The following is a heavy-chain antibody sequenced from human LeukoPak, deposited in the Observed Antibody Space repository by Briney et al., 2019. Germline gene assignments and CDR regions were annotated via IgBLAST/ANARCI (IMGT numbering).Heavy chain of an antibody. CDR2: IYTSGST. D-gene: IGHD3-10*01. Sequence: SETLSLTCTVSGGSISSYYWSWIRQPAGKGLEWIGRIYTSGSTNYNPSLKSRVTMSVDTSKNQFSLRLSSVTAADAAVYYCARDRYGSGSYYKSWFDPWGQGTLVTVSS. V-gene: IGHV4-4*07. CDR3: ARDRYGSGSYYKSWFDP. CDR1: GGSISSYY. J-gene: IGHJ5*02.